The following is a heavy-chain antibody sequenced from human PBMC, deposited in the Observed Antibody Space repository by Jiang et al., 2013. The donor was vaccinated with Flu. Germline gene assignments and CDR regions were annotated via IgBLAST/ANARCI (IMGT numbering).Heavy chain of an antibody. D-gene: IGHD1-26*01. CDR3: ATRDSGSFLFLPGMDV. CDR1: GGTFSSYA. J-gene: IGHJ6*02. CDR2: IIPIFGTA. V-gene: IGHV1-69*06. Sequence: KASGGTFSSYAISWVRQAPGQGLEWMGGIIPIFGTANYAQKFQGRVTITADKSTSTAYMELSSLRSEDTAVYYCATRDSGSFLFLPGMDVWGQGTTVTVSS.